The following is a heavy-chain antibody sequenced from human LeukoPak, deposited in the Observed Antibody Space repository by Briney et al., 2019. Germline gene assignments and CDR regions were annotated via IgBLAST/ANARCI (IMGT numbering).Heavy chain of an antibody. CDR2: IYYSGST. D-gene: IGHD5-12*01. CDR1: GGSINSRIYY. CDR3: ARDLGGGYSSDTYHDY. V-gene: IGHV4-39*07. Sequence: PSETLSLTCTVSGGSINSRIYYWGWIRQPPGKGLEWIGSIYYSGSTYYNPSLKSRVTISVDTSKNQFSLKLSSVTAADTAVYYCARDLGGGYSSDTYHDYWGQGTLVTVSS. J-gene: IGHJ4*02.